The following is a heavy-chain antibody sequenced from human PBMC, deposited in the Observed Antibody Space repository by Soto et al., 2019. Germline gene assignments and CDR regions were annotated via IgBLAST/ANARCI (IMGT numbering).Heavy chain of an antibody. Sequence: GGSLRLSCAASGFTFSSYGMHWVRQAPGKGLEWVAVIWYDGSNKYYADSVKGRFTISRDNSKNTLYLQMNSLRAEDTAVYYCARDNGGATRGPDYWGQGTLVTVSS. CDR3: ARDNGGATRGPDY. V-gene: IGHV3-33*01. CDR1: GFTFSSYG. D-gene: IGHD1-26*01. J-gene: IGHJ4*02. CDR2: IWYDGSNK.